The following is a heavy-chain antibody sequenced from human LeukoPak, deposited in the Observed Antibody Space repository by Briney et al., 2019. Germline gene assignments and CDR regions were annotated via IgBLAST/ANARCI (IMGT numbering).Heavy chain of an antibody. V-gene: IGHV3-30*04. J-gene: IGHJ4*02. CDR1: GFTFSSYA. CDR3: ARADSSSLGFYY. Sequence: GGSLRLSCAASGFTFSSYAMHWVRQASGKGLEWVAVISYDGSNKYYADSVKGRFTISRDNSKNTLYLQMNSLRAEDTAVYYCARADSSSLGFYYWGQGTLVTVSS. D-gene: IGHD6-13*01. CDR2: ISYDGSNK.